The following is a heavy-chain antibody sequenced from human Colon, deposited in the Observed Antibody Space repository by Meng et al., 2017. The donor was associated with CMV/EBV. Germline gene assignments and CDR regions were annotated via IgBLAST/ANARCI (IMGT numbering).Heavy chain of an antibody. Sequence: GGSLSLSCVSSGFTFSSYEMTWVRQPPGKGLEWISYMCGGGGTVYYADSVKGRFTISRDNAENSLYLQMSSLRAEDTAVYYCARDRYVTGGYHAQFDFWGQGTLVTVSS. V-gene: IGHV3-48*03. CDR2: MCGGGGTV. CDR3: ARDRYVTGGYHAQFDF. D-gene: IGHD2-8*02. J-gene: IGHJ4*02. CDR1: GFTFSSYE.